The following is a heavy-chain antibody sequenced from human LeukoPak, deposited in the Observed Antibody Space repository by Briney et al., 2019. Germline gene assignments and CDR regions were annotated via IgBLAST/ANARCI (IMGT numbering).Heavy chain of an antibody. CDR3: TKLKGWYGEGFFDY. V-gene: IGHV3-53*01. CDR2: LYSGGAT. J-gene: IGHJ4*02. Sequence: GGSLRLSCAASGFTVSSNYMSWVRHPAGKGLEWVSVLYSGGATFSADSVKGRFPISRDTSKNTLSLQLNDLRADDTAVYYCTKLKGWYGEGFFDYWGQGTLVTVSS. D-gene: IGHD6-19*01. CDR1: GFTVSSNY.